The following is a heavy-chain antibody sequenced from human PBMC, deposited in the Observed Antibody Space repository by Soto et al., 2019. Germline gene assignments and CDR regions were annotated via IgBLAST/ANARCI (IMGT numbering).Heavy chain of an antibody. J-gene: IGHJ4*02. CDR3: AKDKAVSPYNFDY. CDR2: ISGSGDST. CDR1: GFTFSNYA. V-gene: IGHV3-23*01. Sequence: EVQLLESGGGLVQPGGSLRLSCAASGFTFSNYAMSWVRQAPGKGLEWVSAISGSGDSTHYADSVKGRFTISRDNSKNTLYLQMNSLRVEDTALYYCAKDKAVSPYNFDYWGQGTLVTVSS. D-gene: IGHD6-19*01.